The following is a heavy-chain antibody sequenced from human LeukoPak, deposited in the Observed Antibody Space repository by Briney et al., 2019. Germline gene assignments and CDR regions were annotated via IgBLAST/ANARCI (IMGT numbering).Heavy chain of an antibody. J-gene: IGHJ4*02. CDR2: IRYDGSNK. Sequence: GGSLRLSCAASGFTFSNYGMHWVRQAPGKGLEGVAFIRYDGSNKYYADSVKGGFTISRDNSKNTLYLQMDSLRAEDTAVYYCSKDGRGYSGYDLYYLDHWGQGTLVTVSS. V-gene: IGHV3-30*02. CDR1: GFTFSNYG. CDR3: SKDGRGYSGYDLYYLDH. D-gene: IGHD5-12*01.